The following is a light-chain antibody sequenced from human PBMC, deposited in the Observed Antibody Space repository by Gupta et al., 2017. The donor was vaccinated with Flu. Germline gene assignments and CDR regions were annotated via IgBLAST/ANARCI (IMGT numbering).Light chain of an antibody. J-gene: IGKJ4*01. CDR2: WAS. V-gene: IGKV4-1*01. Sequence: DIVMTQSPDSLAVSLGERATINCKSSQSIFFSPTNKNYLAWYQQKPGQPPKLVIYWASIRQSGVPDRISGSGSGTDFTLTISSLQAEDVAVYYCQQYDDTPLTFGGGTKVEIK. CDR3: QQYDDTPLT. CDR1: QSIFFSPTNKNY.